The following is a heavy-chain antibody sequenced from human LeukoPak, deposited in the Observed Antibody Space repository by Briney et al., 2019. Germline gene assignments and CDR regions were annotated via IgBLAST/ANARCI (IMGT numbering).Heavy chain of an antibody. D-gene: IGHD6-13*01. J-gene: IGHJ4*02. CDR3: VRDSSSSFDY. V-gene: IGHV3-74*01. CDR2: INNDGGRT. CDR1: GYTYTTYW. Sequence: GGSLRLSCAPSGYTYTTYWLHWVRHAPGEGRVWVSLINNDGGRTGYADSVKGRFTNSRDNAKNTVYLQMNSVRAEDTAVYYCVRDSSSSFDYWGQGTPV.